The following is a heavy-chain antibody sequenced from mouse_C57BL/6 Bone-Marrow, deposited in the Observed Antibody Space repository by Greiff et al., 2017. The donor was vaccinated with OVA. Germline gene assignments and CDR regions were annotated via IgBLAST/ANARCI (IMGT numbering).Heavy chain of an antibody. CDR3: AIYYDYFFDY. Sequence: EVKLEESGGGLVKPGGSLKLSCAASGFTFSDYGMHWVRQAPEKGLEWVAYISSGSSTIYYADTVKGRFTISRDNAKNTLFLQMTSLRSEDTAMYYCAIYYDYFFDYWGQGTTLTVSS. CDR1: GFTFSDYG. CDR2: ISSGSSTI. D-gene: IGHD2-4*01. V-gene: IGHV5-17*01. J-gene: IGHJ2*01.